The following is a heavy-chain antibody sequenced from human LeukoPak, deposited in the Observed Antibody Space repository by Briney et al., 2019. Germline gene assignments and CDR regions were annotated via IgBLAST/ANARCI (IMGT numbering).Heavy chain of an antibody. CDR2: ISSSSSYI. CDR3: ARELWFGELFFDY. CDR1: GFTFSSYS. V-gene: IGHV3-21*01. Sequence: GGSLRLSCADSGFTFSSYSMDWVRQAPGKGLEWVSSISSSSSYIYYADSVKGRFTISRDNAKNSLYLQMNSLRAEDTAVYYCARELWFGELFFDYWGQGTLVTVSS. D-gene: IGHD3-10*01. J-gene: IGHJ4*02.